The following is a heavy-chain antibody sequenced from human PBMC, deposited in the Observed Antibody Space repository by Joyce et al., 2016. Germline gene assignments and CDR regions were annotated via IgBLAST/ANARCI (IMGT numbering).Heavy chain of an antibody. Sequence: QVQLVQSGAEVKRPGASVRVSCQASGYKFTSYAVSWVRQAPGRGLGWMGWISAYNGKSDYAQKVQDRLTVTTDTSTSTAYIDLRSLTSDDTAIYFCTRDPLRNTWSTGDDFFDIWGQGTMVTVSS. V-gene: IGHV1-18*01. CDR3: TRDPLRNTWSTGDDFFDI. D-gene: IGHD3-3*01. J-gene: IGHJ3*02. CDR1: GYKFTSYA. CDR2: ISAYNGKS.